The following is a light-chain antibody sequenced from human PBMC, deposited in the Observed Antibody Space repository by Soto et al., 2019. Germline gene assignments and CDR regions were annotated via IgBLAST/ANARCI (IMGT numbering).Light chain of an antibody. CDR1: QTIANY. Sequence: DIQMTQSPSSLSASVGDRVTITCRASQTIANYLNWYQQKPGKAPNLLIYAASSLQSGVPSRFSGSGFGTDFSLTISSLQTEDFATYYCQQNYSPPPITFGQGTRLEIK. V-gene: IGKV1-39*01. J-gene: IGKJ5*01. CDR3: QQNYSPPPIT. CDR2: AAS.